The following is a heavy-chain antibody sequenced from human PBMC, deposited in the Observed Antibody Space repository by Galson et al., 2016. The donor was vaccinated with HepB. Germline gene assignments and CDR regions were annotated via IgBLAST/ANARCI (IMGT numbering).Heavy chain of an antibody. D-gene: IGHD1-26*01. Sequence: QSGAEVTKPGESLKISCKGSGYIFSTYWIGWVRQMPGKGLEWMGIIYPGDSDTRYSPSFQGHVTISADKSLSTAYLQWSSLKASDTALYYCARLKIRGWDLLEYWGQGTLVTVSA. J-gene: IGHJ4*02. CDR3: ARLKIRGWDLLEY. CDR2: IYPGDSDT. CDR1: GYIFSTYW. V-gene: IGHV5-51*01.